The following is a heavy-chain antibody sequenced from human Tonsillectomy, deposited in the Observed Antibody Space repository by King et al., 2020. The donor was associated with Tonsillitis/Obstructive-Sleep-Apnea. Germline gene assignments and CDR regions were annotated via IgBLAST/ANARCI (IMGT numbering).Heavy chain of an antibody. D-gene: IGHD2-2*01. CDR2: IYYSGST. CDR3: ARLDCSSTSCLFQH. CDR1: GGSISSSSYY. Sequence: QLQESGPGLVKPSETLSLTCTVSGGSISSSSYYWGWIRQPPGKELEWIGSIYYSGSTYYNPSLKSRVTISVDTSKNQLSLKLSSVTAADTAVYYCARLDCSSTSCLFQHWGQGALVTVSS. V-gene: IGHV4-39*01. J-gene: IGHJ1*01.